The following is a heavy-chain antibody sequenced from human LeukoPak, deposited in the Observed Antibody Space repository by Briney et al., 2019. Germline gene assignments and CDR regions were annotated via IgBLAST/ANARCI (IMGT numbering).Heavy chain of an antibody. V-gene: IGHV4-59*01. J-gene: IGHJ4*02. Sequence: PSETLSLTCTVSGGSISGYYWSWIRQPPGKELEWIGYIYYSGSTNYNPSLKSRVTISVDTSKNQFSLNLSSVTAADTAVYYCARDRGGDHCFDYWGQGTLVTVSS. CDR2: IYYSGST. CDR1: GGSISGYY. D-gene: IGHD2-21*02. CDR3: ARDRGGDHCFDY.